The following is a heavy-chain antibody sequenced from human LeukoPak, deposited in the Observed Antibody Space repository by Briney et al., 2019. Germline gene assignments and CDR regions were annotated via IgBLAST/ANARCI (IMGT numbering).Heavy chain of an antibody. D-gene: IGHD1-1*01. J-gene: IGHJ4*02. V-gene: IGHV3-9*01. CDR2: IIWDSGSV. CDR3: VKEPTERYYIDY. Sequence: PGRSLRLSCAASGFTFDNYAMHWVRQAPGKGLEWVSGIIWDSGSVEYAASVKGRFIISRDNAKSSLFLQMSSLRAEDTALYYCVKEPTERYYIDYWGQETLVTVS. CDR1: GFTFDNYA.